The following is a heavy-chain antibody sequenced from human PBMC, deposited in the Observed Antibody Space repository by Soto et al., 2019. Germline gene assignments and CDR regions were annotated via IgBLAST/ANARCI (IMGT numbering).Heavy chain of an antibody. CDR3: AWRNYYYYGMDV. J-gene: IGHJ6*02. CDR2: INHSGST. V-gene: IGHV4-34*01. CDR1: GGSFSGYY. Sequence: QVQLQQWGAGLLKPSETLSLTCAVYGGSFSGYYWSWIRQPPGKGLEWIGEINHSGSTNYNPSLKSRVTISVDTSKNQFYLKLSSVTAADTAVYYCAWRNYYYYGMDVWGQGTTVTVSS.